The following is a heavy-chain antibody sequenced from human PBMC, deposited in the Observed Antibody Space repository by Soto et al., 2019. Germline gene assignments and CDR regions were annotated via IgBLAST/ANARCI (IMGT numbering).Heavy chain of an antibody. CDR3: ARTSTVVSGSNWFDP. Sequence: TVSGGSISSGDYYWSWIRQPPGKGLERIGNIYYSGSTYYNPSLKSRVTISVDTSKNQFSLKLSSVTAADTAVYYCARTSTVVSGSNWFDPWGQGTLVTVSS. V-gene: IGHV4-30-4*01. CDR2: IYYSGST. D-gene: IGHD4-17*01. J-gene: IGHJ5*02. CDR1: GGSISSGDYY.